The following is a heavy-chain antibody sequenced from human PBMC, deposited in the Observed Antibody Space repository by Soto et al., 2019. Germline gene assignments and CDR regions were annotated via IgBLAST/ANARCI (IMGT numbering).Heavy chain of an antibody. CDR1: GGTFNNYA. J-gene: IGHJ4*02. CDR3: ARGGVDVVATSAFDS. D-gene: IGHD5-12*01. Sequence: QVQLVQSGAEVKKPGSSVKVSCKASGGTFNNYAISWVRQAPGQGLEWMGGIIPIIGTADYAHKFQGRLAISADESTGTTFMKLSSLRSEDTALYYCARGGVDVVATSAFDSLGQGTLVTVSS. CDR2: IIPIIGTA. V-gene: IGHV1-69*01.